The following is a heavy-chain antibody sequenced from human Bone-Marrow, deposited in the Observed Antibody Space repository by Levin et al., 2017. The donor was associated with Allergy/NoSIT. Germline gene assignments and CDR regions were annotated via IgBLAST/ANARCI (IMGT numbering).Heavy chain of an antibody. CDR3: ARGRSWFLEWLFSRNTPNDAFDS. D-gene: IGHD3-3*01. J-gene: IGHJ3*02. V-gene: IGHV3-74*01. CDR1: GFTFSSYW. CDR2: INSDGSST. Sequence: GGSLRLSCAASGFTFSSYWMHWVRQAPGKGLVWVSRINSDGSSTSYADSVKGRFTISRDNAKNTLYLQMNSLRAEDTAVYYCARGRSWFLEWLFSRNTPNDAFDSWGQGTMVTVSS.